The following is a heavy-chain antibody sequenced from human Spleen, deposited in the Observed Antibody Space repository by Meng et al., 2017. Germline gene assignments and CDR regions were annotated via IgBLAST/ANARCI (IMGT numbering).Heavy chain of an antibody. CDR1: GATISTYF. Sequence: SETLSLTCTVSGATISTYFWTWIRQPPGKGLEYIGYIYFSGSTNYTPSLKSRVTISLATSKNQCSLKLNSETAADTAVYYCARGPLEYPFDIWGQGAMVTVSS. D-gene: IGHD3-3*01. CDR2: IYFSGST. J-gene: IGHJ3*02. V-gene: IGHV4-59*01. CDR3: ARGPLEYPFDI.